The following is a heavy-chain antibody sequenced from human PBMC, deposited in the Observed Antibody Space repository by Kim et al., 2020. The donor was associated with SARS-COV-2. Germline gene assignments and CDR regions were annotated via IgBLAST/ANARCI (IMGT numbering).Heavy chain of an antibody. CDR1: GGSISPYY. Sequence: SETLSLTCTVSGGSISPYYWSWIRQPPGKGLEWIGNIYYSGSTNYNPSLKSRVTISVDRSKNQFSLKLTSVTAADTAVYHCARRTMGSSLTDIWGQGTMVTVSS. D-gene: IGHD1-26*01. CDR2: IYYSGST. V-gene: IGHV4-59*08. CDR3: ARRTMGSSLTDI. J-gene: IGHJ3*02.